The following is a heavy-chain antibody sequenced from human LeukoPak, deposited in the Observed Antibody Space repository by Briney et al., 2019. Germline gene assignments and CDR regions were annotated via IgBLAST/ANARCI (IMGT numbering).Heavy chain of an antibody. J-gene: IGHJ4*02. CDR3: AALDNGRDY. Sequence: GGSPRLSCAASGFTFSSYEMNWVRQAPGKGLEWVSYISSSGSTIYYADSVKGRFTISRDNAKNSLYLQMNSLRAEDTAVYYCAALDNGRDYWGQGTLVTVSS. D-gene: IGHD1-14*01. V-gene: IGHV3-48*03. CDR1: GFTFSSYE. CDR2: ISSSGSTI.